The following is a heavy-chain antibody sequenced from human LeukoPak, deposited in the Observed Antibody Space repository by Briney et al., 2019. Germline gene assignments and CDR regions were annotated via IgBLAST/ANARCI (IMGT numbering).Heavy chain of an antibody. CDR3: ARDATVTTNWFDP. V-gene: IGHV1-2*02. CDR1: GYTLTELS. D-gene: IGHD4-11*01. J-gene: IGHJ5*02. Sequence: ASVKVSCKVSGYTLTELSMHWVRQAPGQGLEWMGWINPNSGGTNYAQKFQGRVTMTRDTSISTAYMELSRLRSDDTAVYYCARDATVTTNWFDPWGQGTLVTVSS. CDR2: INPNSGGT.